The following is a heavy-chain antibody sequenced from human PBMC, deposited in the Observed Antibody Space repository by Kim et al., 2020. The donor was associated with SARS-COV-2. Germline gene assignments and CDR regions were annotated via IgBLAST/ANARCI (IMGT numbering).Heavy chain of an antibody. CDR1: GDSIGTGVYT. J-gene: IGHJ4*02. V-gene: IGHV4-30-2*01. D-gene: IGHD7-27*01. Sequence: SETLSLTCAVSGDSIGTGVYTWNWIRQAPGKGLEWLGYLYHGGNTNYNPSLESRVSISIDRSKNHFSLKLRSVTAADTAVYYCARETYWGGLDYWGQGAL. CDR2: LYHGGNT. CDR3: ARETYWGGLDY.